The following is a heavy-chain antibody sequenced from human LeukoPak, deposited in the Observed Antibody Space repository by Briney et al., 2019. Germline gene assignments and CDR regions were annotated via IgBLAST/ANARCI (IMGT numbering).Heavy chain of an antibody. CDR2: ISTGSSYI. CDR1: GFTFSSYS. CDR3: ARDRSPIAADGMDV. V-gene: IGHV3-21*01. D-gene: IGHD6-25*01. J-gene: IGHJ6*02. Sequence: PAGSLTLSCAASGFTFSSYSINWVRQAPGKGLEWVSSISTGSSYIYYADSVEGRFTISRDNAKNSLYLQMNSLRAEDTAVFYCARDRSPIAADGMDVWGRGTTVTASS.